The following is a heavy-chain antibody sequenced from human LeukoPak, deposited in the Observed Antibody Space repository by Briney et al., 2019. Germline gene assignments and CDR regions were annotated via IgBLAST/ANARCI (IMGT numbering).Heavy chain of an antibody. Sequence: GGSLRLSCSASGFTLFWHVMHWVRQAPGKPLEYVSFIHHNGDITSYADSVRGRFTVSRDNSKNTLFLDLTSLRTDDTAVYYCARDMSGTYNFDYWGQGTLVTVSS. V-gene: IGHV3-64D*06. CDR1: GFTLFWHV. CDR2: IHHNGDIT. J-gene: IGHJ4*02. CDR3: ARDMSGTYNFDY. D-gene: IGHD1-26*01.